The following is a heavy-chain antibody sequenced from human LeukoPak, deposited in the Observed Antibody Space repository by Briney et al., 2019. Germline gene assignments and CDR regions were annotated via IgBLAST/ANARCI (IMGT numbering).Heavy chain of an antibody. V-gene: IGHV4-61*02. CDR1: GGSISSSSYY. CDR2: IYTSGST. CDR3: ARDTTLTSWPSIAVAGSTLYYMDV. D-gene: IGHD6-19*01. J-gene: IGHJ6*03. Sequence: SETLSLTCTVSGGSISSSSYYWSWIRQPAGKGLEWIGRIYTSGSTNYNPSLKSRVTMSVDTSKNQFSLKLSSVTAADTAVYYCARDTTLTSWPSIAVAGSTLYYMDVWGKGTTVTVSS.